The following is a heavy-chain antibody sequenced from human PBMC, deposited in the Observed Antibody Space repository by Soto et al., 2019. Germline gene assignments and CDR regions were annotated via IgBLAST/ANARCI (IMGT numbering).Heavy chain of an antibody. J-gene: IGHJ6*02. Sequence: GGSLSLSCPTPGFPFCDYVMSWFRQAPGKGLEWVGFIRSKGYGGTTEYAASVKGRFTISRDDSKSIASLQMNSLKPEDTGVYYCTRGGTKNNYYYYGMDVWGQGTTVTVSS. V-gene: IGHV3-49*03. D-gene: IGHD1-1*01. CDR2: IRSKGYGGTT. CDR3: TRGGTKNNYYYYGMDV. CDR1: GFPFCDYV.